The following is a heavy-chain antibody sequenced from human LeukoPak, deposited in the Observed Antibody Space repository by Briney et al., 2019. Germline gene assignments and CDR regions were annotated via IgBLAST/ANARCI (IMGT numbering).Heavy chain of an antibody. CDR2: IYHSGST. CDR1: GGSISSSNW. CDR3: ARERAAAGTRLDY. Sequence: SETRSLTCAVSGGSISSSNWWSWVRQPPGKGLEWIGEIYHSGSTNYNPSLKSRVTISVDKSKNQFSLKLSSVTAADTAVYYCARERAAAGTRLDYWGQGTLVTVSS. D-gene: IGHD6-13*01. J-gene: IGHJ4*02. V-gene: IGHV4-4*02.